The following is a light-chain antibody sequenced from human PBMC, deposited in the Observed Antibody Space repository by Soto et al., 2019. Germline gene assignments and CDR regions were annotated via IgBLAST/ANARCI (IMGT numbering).Light chain of an antibody. CDR2: AAS. CDR1: QGISSY. V-gene: IGKV1-9*01. Sequence: DIQLTQSPSFLSASVGDRVIITCRASQGISSYLAWYQQKPGKAPKLLIYAASTLQSGVPSRFSGSGSGAEFTLTISSLQSEDFATYYCQQLNSYPLTFGGGTKVEIK. CDR3: QQLNSYPLT. J-gene: IGKJ4*01.